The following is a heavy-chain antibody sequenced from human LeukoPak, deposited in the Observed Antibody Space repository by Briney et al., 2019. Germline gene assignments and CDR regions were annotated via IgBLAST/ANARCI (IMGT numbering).Heavy chain of an antibody. CDR3: ARDREFSSGWYFDN. Sequence: GGSLRLSCAASGFIFSSYDMNWVHQAPGKGLEWVSYISSSGSGSTKFYADSVKGRFTISRDNAENSLYLQMSSLRVEDTAVYYCARDREFSSGWYFDNWGQGTLVTVSS. CDR2: ISSSGSGSTK. V-gene: IGHV3-48*03. D-gene: IGHD6-19*01. CDR1: GFIFSSYD. J-gene: IGHJ4*02.